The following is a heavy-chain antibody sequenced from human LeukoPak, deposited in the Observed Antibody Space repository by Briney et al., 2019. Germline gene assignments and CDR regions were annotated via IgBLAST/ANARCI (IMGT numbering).Heavy chain of an antibody. D-gene: IGHD3-22*01. V-gene: IGHV3-33*01. J-gene: IGHJ4*02. CDR1: GFTFSSYG. CDR2: IWYDGSNK. CDR3: ARGGSGYSFPFDY. Sequence: PGRSLRLSCAASGFTFSSYGMHWVRQAPGKGLEWVAVIWYDGSNKYYADSVKGRFTISRDNSKNTLYLQMNSLRAEDTAVYYCARGGSGYSFPFDYWGQGTLVTVSS.